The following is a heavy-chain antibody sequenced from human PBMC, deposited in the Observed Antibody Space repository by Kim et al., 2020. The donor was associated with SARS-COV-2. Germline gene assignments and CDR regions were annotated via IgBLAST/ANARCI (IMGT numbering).Heavy chain of an antibody. CDR2: IALSDSYT. J-gene: IGHJ4*02. V-gene: IGHV5-10-1*01. Sequence: GESLKISCKGFGYSFSNYWITWVRQMPGKGLEWMGRIALSDSYTNYSLSFQGHVTISVDKSISAAYLQWSSLKASDTAMYHCARNYDTSDYSVDHWGQGT. CDR1: GYSFSNYW. D-gene: IGHD3-22*01. CDR3: ARNYDTSDYSVDH.